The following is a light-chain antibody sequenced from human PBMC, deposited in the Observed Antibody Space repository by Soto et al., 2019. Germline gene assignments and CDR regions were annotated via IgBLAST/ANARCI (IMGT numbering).Light chain of an antibody. CDR2: EVT. CDR3: ISFTPSTTTHWV. Sequence: QSALTQPRSVSGSPGQSVTISCTGTSSDVGGYNYVSWYQQHPGRAPKFMIFEVTNRPSGISDRFSGFKSGSTASLTISELQPDDEADYYCISFTPSTTTHWVFGGGTKLTVL. V-gene: IGLV2-14*01. CDR1: SSDVGGYNY. J-gene: IGLJ3*02.